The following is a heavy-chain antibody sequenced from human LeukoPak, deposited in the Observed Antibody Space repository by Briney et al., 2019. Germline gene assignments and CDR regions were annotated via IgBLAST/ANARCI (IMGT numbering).Heavy chain of an antibody. J-gene: IGHJ4*01. V-gene: IGHV1-58*01. CDR3: AADLAAAGTYDY. CDR2: IGVGSGNT. D-gene: IGHD6-13*01. Sequence: SVKVSCKASGFTFTSSAVQWVRQARGQRLEWIGWIGVGSGNTNYAQKFQERVTITRDMSTSTAYMELSSLRSEDTAVYYCAADLAAAGTYDYWGHGTLITVSS. CDR1: GFTFTSSA.